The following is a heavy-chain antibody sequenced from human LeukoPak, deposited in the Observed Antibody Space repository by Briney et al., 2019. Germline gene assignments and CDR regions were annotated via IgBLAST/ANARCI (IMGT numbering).Heavy chain of an antibody. J-gene: IGHJ6*03. V-gene: IGHV4-59*11. D-gene: IGHD3-16*01. Sequence: SETLSLTCTVSGGSISSHYWSWIRQPPGKGLEWIGYIYYSGSTNYNPSLKSRVTISVDTSKNQFSLELSSVTAADTAVYYCARVSSSSTWGSYYYYYYMDVWGKGTTVTVSS. CDR1: GGSISSHY. CDR2: IYYSGST. CDR3: ARVSSSSTWGSYYYYYYMDV.